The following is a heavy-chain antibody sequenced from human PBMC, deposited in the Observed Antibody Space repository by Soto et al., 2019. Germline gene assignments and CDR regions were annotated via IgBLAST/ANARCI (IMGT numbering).Heavy chain of an antibody. CDR2: INGGGGSA. CDR1: GFTFSSYW. CDR3: AKGSSGYTGYVFDY. V-gene: IGHV3-23*01. Sequence: GGSLRLSCAASGFTFSSYWMSWVRQAPGKGLEWVSGINGGGGSAYYVDSVKGRFTISRDNSKNTLYVQMNSLRSEDTAIYYCAKGSSGYTGYVFDYWGQGALVTVSP. J-gene: IGHJ4*02. D-gene: IGHD5-12*01.